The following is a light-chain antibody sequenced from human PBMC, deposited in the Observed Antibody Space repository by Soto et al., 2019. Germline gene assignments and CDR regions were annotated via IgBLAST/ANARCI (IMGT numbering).Light chain of an antibody. CDR2: EVT. Sequence: HSVLTQPASVSGSPGQSITISCTGTGSDIGSYNLVSWYQQPPGKAPKLIIYEVTNRPSGVSSRFSGSKSGNTASLTISGLQAEDDADYYCCSYAPTRASYVFGTGTKVTVL. CDR3: CSYAPTRASYV. V-gene: IGLV2-23*02. J-gene: IGLJ1*01. CDR1: GSDIGSYNL.